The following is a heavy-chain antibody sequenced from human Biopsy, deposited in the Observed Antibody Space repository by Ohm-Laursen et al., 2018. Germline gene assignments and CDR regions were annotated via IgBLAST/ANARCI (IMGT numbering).Heavy chain of an antibody. J-gene: IGHJ4*02. V-gene: IGHV1-69*13. CDR1: GATVSSYA. CDR3: ATDAVGGLAVF. CDR2: IIPIFGTA. Sequence: SVKVSCKVSGATVSSYAISWVRQAPGQGLEWMGGIIPIFGTANYAQKFQGRVTITAGESTGTAYMELNSLTSDDTAVYYCATDAVGGLAVFGGQGTLVTVSS. D-gene: IGHD3-16*01.